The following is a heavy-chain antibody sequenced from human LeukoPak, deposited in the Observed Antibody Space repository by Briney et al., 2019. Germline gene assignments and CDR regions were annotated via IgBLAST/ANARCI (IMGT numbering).Heavy chain of an antibody. CDR2: INSDGSST. D-gene: IGHD2-15*01. Sequence: GGSLRLSCAASGFTFSSYWMHWVRQAPEKGLVWVSRINSDGSSTSYADSVKGRFTISRDNAKNTLYLQMNSLRAEDTAVYYCARELLSPSDYWGQGTLVTVSS. J-gene: IGHJ4*02. CDR3: ARELLSPSDY. CDR1: GFTFSSYW. V-gene: IGHV3-74*01.